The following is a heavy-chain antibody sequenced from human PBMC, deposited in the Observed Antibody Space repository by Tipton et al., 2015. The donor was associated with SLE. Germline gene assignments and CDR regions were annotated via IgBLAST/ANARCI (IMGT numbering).Heavy chain of an antibody. CDR2: IFSSGST. CDR3: ARGGGSYYDY. J-gene: IGHJ4*02. CDR1: GGSISGYY. V-gene: IGHV4-4*07. Sequence: LRLSCTVSGGSISGYYWSWVRQPAGKELEWIGRIFSSGSTIYNPSIKSRVTLSLDTSKNQFSLGVTSVTAADTAVYYCARGGGSYYDYWGQGTLVTVSS. D-gene: IGHD1-26*01.